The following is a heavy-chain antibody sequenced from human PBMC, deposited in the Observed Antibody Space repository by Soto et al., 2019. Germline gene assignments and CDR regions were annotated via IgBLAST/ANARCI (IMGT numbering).Heavy chain of an antibody. Sequence: SETLSLTCTVSGGSINSHYWIWIRQPAGKGLEWIGRIYSTGTTDYNPSLESRVTMSVDTSKNQFSLKLRSVTAADTAVYFCAREKDYYFNAMDVWGQGTTVTVSS. CDR2: IYSTGTT. V-gene: IGHV4-4*07. J-gene: IGHJ6*02. CDR1: GGSINSHY. CDR3: AREKDYYFNAMDV.